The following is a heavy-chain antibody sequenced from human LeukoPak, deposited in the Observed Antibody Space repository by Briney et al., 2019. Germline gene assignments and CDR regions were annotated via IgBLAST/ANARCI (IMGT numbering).Heavy chain of an antibody. V-gene: IGHV1-18*01. J-gene: IGHJ4*02. CDR3: ARGGVMGQYFDY. CDR2: INTYSANT. Sequence: GSSVKVSCKASGYTFNNHDINWVRQAPGRGLEWMGWINTYSANTNYAQEFQDRVIMTTDTSTSTAYMELRSLRSDDTAVYYCARGGVMGQYFDYWGQGTLVTVSS. D-gene: IGHD3-16*01. CDR1: GYTFNNHD.